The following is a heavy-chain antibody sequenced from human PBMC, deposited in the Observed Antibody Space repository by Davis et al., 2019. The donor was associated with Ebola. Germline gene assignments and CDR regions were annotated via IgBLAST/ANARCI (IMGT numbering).Heavy chain of an antibody. J-gene: IGHJ6*02. Sequence: PGGSLRLSCAASRFTFSSYAMHWVRQAPGKGLEWVAVISYDGSNKYYADSVKGRFTISRDNSKNTLYLQMNSLRAEDTAVYYCARGGGSWAVSYYYYYGMDAWGQGTTVTVSS. V-gene: IGHV3-30-3*01. D-gene: IGHD6-13*01. CDR1: RFTFSSYA. CDR3: ARGGGSWAVSYYYYYGMDA. CDR2: ISYDGSNK.